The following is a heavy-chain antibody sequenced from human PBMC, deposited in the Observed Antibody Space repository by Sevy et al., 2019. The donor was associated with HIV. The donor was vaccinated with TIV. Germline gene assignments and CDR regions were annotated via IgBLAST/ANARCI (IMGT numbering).Heavy chain of an antibody. CDR1: GFTFSSYW. CDR3: ARDYGGSLYYYYGMDV. Sequence: LSLTCAASGFTFSSYWMSWVRQAPGKGLEWVANIKQDGSEKYYVDSVKGRFTISRDNAKNSLYLQMNSLRAEDTAVYYCARDYGGSLYYYYGMDVWGQGTTVTVSS. D-gene: IGHD4-17*01. J-gene: IGHJ6*02. CDR2: IKQDGSEK. V-gene: IGHV3-7*01.